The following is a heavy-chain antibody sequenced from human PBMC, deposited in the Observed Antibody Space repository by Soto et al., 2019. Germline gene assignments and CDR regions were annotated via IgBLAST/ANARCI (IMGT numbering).Heavy chain of an antibody. D-gene: IGHD3-3*01. J-gene: IGHJ6*03. CDR3: ARTEGLDWFSHYMDV. CDR2: IFYSGTT. Sequence: QVQLQESGPGLVKPSQTLSLSCAVSGGSISSGGYFWSWVRQHPGKGLEWIGYIFYSGTTYYNPFLRSRVTFSVDTSKKHFTLNLTSVTPADTDVYYCARTEGLDWFSHYMDVWGKGTTVNVSS. CDR1: GGSISSGGYF. V-gene: IGHV4-31*11.